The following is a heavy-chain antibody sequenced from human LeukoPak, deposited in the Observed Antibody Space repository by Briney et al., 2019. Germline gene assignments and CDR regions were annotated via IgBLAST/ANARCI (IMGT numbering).Heavy chain of an antibody. CDR3: ARPPIVARQSHYAFNI. CDR2: IYYSGST. D-gene: IGHD6-6*01. CDR1: GFTFSSYA. J-gene: IGHJ3*02. V-gene: IGHV4-59*12. Sequence: GSLRLSCAASGFTFSSYAMSWVRQPPGKGLEWIGYIYYSGSTNYNPSLKSRVTISQDTSKNQFSLKLYSVTAADTAVYYCARPPIVARQSHYAFNIWGQGTLVTVSS.